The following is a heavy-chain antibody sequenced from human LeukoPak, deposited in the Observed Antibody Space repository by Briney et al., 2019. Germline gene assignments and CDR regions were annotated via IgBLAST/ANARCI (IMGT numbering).Heavy chain of an antibody. CDR2: ISAYNGNT. CDR1: GYTFTSYG. Sequence: ASVKVSCKASGYTFTSYGISWVRQAPGQGLEWMGWISAYNGNTNYAQKLQGRVTMTTDTSTSTAYMELRSLRSDDTAVYYCARDRAARGSVHYYMDVWGKGTTVTVSS. V-gene: IGHV1-18*01. D-gene: IGHD6-6*01. J-gene: IGHJ6*03. CDR3: ARDRAARGSVHYYMDV.